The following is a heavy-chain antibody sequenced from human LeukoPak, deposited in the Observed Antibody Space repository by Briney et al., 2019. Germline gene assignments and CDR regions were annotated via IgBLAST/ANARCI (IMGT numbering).Heavy chain of an antibody. Sequence: PGGSLRLSCTASGFIFGDYVMSWVRQAPGKGLEWVGFIRTKAYGGTTQYAASVKGRFTISRDDSINVAYLEMNSLQTEDTAMYYCTRGLSYYASGSYLYWGQGTLVTVSS. V-gene: IGHV3-49*04. CDR2: IRTKAYGGTT. CDR3: TRGLSYYASGSYLY. CDR1: GFIFGDYV. J-gene: IGHJ4*02. D-gene: IGHD3-10*01.